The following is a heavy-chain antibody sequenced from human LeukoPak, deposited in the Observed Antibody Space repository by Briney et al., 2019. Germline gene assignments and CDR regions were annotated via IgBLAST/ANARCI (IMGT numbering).Heavy chain of an antibody. CDR3: AKDKRYSGSSPPGAFDI. CDR2: IYYSGST. CDR1: GGSISSYH. Sequence: PSETLSLTCTVSGGSISSYHWSWIRQPPGKGLEWIGYIYYSGSTNYNPSLKSRVTISIDTSKNQFSLKLSSVTAADTAVYYCAKDKRYSGSSPPGAFDIWGQGTMVTVSS. J-gene: IGHJ3*02. D-gene: IGHD1-26*01. V-gene: IGHV4-59*01.